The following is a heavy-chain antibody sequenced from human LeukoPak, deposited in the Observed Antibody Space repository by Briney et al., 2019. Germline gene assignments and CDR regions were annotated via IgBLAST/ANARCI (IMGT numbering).Heavy chain of an antibody. D-gene: IGHD3-22*01. Sequence: SETLSLTCTVSGGSLSSYYWSWIRQPAGKGLEWIGRIYTSGSTNYNPSLKSRVTMSVDTSKNQFSLKLSSVTAADTAVYYCAREAEYYYDSSGYYYYFDYWGQGTLVTVSS. CDR2: IYTSGST. J-gene: IGHJ4*02. CDR3: AREAEYYYDSSGYYYYFDY. CDR1: GGSLSSYY. V-gene: IGHV4-4*07.